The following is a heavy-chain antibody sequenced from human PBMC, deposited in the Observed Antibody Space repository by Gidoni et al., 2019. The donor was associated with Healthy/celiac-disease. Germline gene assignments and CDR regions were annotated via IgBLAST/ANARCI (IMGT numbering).Heavy chain of an antibody. Sequence: QVQLVQSGAEVKKPGASVKVSCKASGYTFTGYYMHWVRQAPGQGLEWMGWINPNSGGTNYAQKFQGWVTMTRDTSISTAYMELSRLRSDDTAVYYCARDDAPADYGGNSGWFDPWGQGTLVTVSS. J-gene: IGHJ5*02. CDR1: GYTFTGYY. D-gene: IGHD4-17*01. CDR2: INPNSGGT. V-gene: IGHV1-2*04. CDR3: ARDDAPADYGGNSGWFDP.